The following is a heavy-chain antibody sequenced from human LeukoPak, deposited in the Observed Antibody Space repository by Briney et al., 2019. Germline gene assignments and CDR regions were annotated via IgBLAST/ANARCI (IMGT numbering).Heavy chain of an antibody. CDR2: IYSGGTT. Sequence: GGSLRLSCAASGFTVSSNYMSWVRQAPGKGLEWVSVIYSGGTTYYADSVKGRFTISRDNSKNTLYLQMNSLRGEDTAVYYCARVLSVSYCASWGQGTLVTVSS. CDR3: ARVLSVSYCAS. D-gene: IGHD1-26*01. CDR1: GFTVSSNY. V-gene: IGHV3-53*01. J-gene: IGHJ5*02.